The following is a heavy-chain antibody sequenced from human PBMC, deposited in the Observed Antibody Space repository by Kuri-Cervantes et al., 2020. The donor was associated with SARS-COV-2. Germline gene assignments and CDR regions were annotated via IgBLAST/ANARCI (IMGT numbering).Heavy chain of an antibody. CDR1: GGSISSGGYS. D-gene: IGHD2-2*01. J-gene: IGHJ6*02. V-gene: IGHV4-30-2*01. CDR3: ARELVVPAATGYYYYGMDV. CDR2: IYHSGST. Sequence: SQTLSLTCAVSGGSISSGGYSWSWIRQPPGKGLEWIGYIYHSGSTYYNPSLKSRVTISVDRSKNQFSLKLSSVTAADTVVYYCARELVVPAATGYYYYGMDVWGQGTTVTVSS.